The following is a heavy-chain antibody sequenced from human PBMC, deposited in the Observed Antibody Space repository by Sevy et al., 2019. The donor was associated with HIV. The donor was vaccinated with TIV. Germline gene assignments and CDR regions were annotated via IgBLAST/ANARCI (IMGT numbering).Heavy chain of an antibody. J-gene: IGHJ6*02. CDR3: IRDRVYSSISDYYYGMDV. D-gene: IGHD4-4*01. Sequence: GGYLRLSCAASGFTFSDHYMDWVRQAPGKGLEWVGRIRNNANSYTTEYAVSVKGRFTISRDDSKNSLYLQMNSLKTEETVVDYCIRDRVYSSISDYYYGMDVWGQGTMVTVSS. V-gene: IGHV3-72*01. CDR1: GFTFSDHY. CDR2: IRNNANSYTT.